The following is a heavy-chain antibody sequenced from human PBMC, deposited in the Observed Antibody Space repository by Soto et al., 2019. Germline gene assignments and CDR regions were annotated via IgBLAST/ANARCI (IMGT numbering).Heavy chain of an antibody. V-gene: IGHV4-31*03. CDR3: ASTRRNWFDP. J-gene: IGHJ5*02. Sequence: SETLSLTCTVSGGSISSGGYYWSWIRQHPGKGLEWIGYIYYSGSTYYNPSLESRVTISVDTSKNQFSLKLSSVTAADTAVYYCASTRRNWFDPWGQGTLVTVSS. D-gene: IGHD6-6*01. CDR1: GGSISSGGYY. CDR2: IYYSGST.